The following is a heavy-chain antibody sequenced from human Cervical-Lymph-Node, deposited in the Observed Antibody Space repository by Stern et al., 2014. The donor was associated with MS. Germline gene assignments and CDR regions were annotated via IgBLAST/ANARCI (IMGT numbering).Heavy chain of an antibody. Sequence: QVQLVESGPGLVKPSGTLSLTCAVSGDSIISTNLGSWVRQSPRKGLEWIGEIRHSGRTTYNRSLKSRVTISVDKSKNQFSLTLSSVTAADTAVYYCARERVDDYLSWDLSYFYFGMDAWGQGTTVTVSS. CDR3: ARERVDDYLSWDLSYFYFGMDA. CDR1: GDSIISTNL. CDR2: IRHSGRT. V-gene: IGHV4-4*02. D-gene: IGHD3-16*02. J-gene: IGHJ6*02.